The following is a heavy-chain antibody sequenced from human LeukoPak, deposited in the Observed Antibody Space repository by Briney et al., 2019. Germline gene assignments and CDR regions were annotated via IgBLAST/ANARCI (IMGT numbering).Heavy chain of an antibody. J-gene: IGHJ4*02. CDR1: GGSFSGYY. V-gene: IGHV4-34*01. Sequence: SETLSLTCAVYGGSFSGYYWSWIRQPPGKGLEWIGEINHSGSTNYNPSLKSRVTISVDTSKNQFSLKLSSVTAADTAVYYCATHYYDSSGSTDYWGQGTLVTVSS. D-gene: IGHD3-22*01. CDR2: INHSGST. CDR3: ATHYYDSSGSTDY.